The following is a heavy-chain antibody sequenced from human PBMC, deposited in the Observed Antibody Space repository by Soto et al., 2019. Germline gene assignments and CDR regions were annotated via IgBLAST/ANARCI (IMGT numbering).Heavy chain of an antibody. CDR2: IYYSGST. D-gene: IGHD2-15*01. J-gene: IGHJ5*02. CDR3: ARGGGSPNWFDP. Sequence: PSETLSLTCTVSGGTISSYYWSWIRQPPGKGLEWIGYIYYSGSTNYNPSLKSRVTISVDRSKNQFSLKLSSVTAADTAVYYCARGGGSPNWFDPWGQGTLVTVSS. V-gene: IGHV4-59*12. CDR1: GGTISSYY.